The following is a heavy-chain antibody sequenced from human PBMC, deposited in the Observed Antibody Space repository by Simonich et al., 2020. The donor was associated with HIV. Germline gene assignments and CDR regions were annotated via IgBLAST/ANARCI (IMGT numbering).Heavy chain of an antibody. D-gene: IGHD2-8*02. CDR3: AHLTGSDAFDI. CDR2: INHSGNT. J-gene: IGHJ3*02. V-gene: IGHV4-34*01. CDR1: GGSSSGYY. Sequence: QVQLQQGGAGLLKPSGTLYLTCAVYGGSSSGYYWGWVRQSPGKVQEWIGEINHSGNTNYNPSLKSRVNISIDTSKTQFSLKLTSVTTADTAVYYCAHLTGSDAFDIWGQGTMVTVSS.